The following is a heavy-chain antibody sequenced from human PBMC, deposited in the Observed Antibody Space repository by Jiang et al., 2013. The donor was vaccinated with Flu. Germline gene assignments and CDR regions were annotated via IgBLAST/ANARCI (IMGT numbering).Heavy chain of an antibody. CDR2: IYYSGST. J-gene: IGHJ4*02. V-gene: IGHV4-39*01. D-gene: IGHD2/OR15-2a*01. CDR1: GGSISSSSYY. CDR3: ATSPSFLGFDY. Sequence: GSGLVKPSETLSLTCTVSGGSISSSSYYWGWIRQPPGKGLEWIGSIYYSGSTYYNPSLKSRVTISVDTSKNQFSLKLSSVTAADTAVYYCATSPSFLGFDYWGQGTLVTVSS.